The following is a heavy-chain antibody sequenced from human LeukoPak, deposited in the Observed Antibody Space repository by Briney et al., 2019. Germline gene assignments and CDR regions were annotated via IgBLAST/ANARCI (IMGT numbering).Heavy chain of an antibody. CDR2: IIPILGIA. J-gene: IGHJ4*02. D-gene: IGHD5-18*01. V-gene: IGHV1-69*04. Sequence: SVKVSCKASGGTFSSYAISWVRQAPGQGLEWMGRIIPILGIANYAQKFQGRVTITADKSTSTAYMELNSLRAEDTAVYYCAKGAQLWFRISLNYDYWGQGTLVTVSS. CDR1: GGTFSSYA. CDR3: AKGAQLWFRISLNYDY.